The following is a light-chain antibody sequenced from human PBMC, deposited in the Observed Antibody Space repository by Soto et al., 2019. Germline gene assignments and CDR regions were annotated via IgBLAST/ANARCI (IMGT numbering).Light chain of an antibody. CDR3: QYYDSLPPFT. J-gene: IGKJ4*01. CDR2: DAS. CDR1: QGIGNQ. V-gene: IGKV1-33*01. Sequence: DIQMTQSPSSLSASVGDRVTITCRASQGIGNQLKWYQQKPGKAPILLIYDASNFEAGDPSRFSGGGSGTEFTFTISSLRPEDVAAYYCQYYDSLPPFTFGGGTKVEIK.